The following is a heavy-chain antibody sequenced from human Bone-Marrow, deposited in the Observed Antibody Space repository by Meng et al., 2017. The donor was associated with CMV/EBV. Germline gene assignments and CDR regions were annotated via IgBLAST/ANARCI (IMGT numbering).Heavy chain of an antibody. V-gene: IGHV3-21*01. Sequence: TFSTYSMHWVRQAPGKGLEWVSSISGSSTYISYTDSVKGRFTISRDNAKNSLYLQMNSLRAEDTAVYYCARDLSYDSSGYYYYYGMDVWGQGTTVTVSS. J-gene: IGHJ6*02. CDR3: ARDLSYDSSGYYYYYGMDV. CDR2: ISGSSTYI. CDR1: TFSTYS. D-gene: IGHD3-22*01.